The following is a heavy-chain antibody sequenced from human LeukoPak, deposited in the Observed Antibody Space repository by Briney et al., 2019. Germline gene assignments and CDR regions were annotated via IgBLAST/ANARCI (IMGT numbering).Heavy chain of an antibody. CDR1: GYTFTGYY. D-gene: IGHD6-13*01. Sequence: ASVKVSCKASGYTFTGYYMNWVRQAPGQGLEWTGWINPNSGGTNYAQKFQGRVTMTRDTSISTAYMELSRLRSDDTAVYYCASGPDYRSSWRDYYFDYWGQGTLVTVSS. CDR2: INPNSGGT. CDR3: ASGPDYRSSWRDYYFDY. J-gene: IGHJ4*02. V-gene: IGHV1-2*02.